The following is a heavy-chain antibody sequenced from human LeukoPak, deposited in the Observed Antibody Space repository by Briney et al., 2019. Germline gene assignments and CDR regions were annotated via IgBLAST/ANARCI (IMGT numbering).Heavy chain of an antibody. V-gene: IGHV3-21*01. J-gene: IGHJ4*02. D-gene: IGHD3-16*02. CDR1: GFTFSSYS. CDR3: AGVRRVSLYEGAFDY. Sequence: GGSLRLSCAASGFTFSSYSMNWVRQAPGKGLEWVSSISSSSYIYYADSVKGRFTISRDNAKNSLYLQMNSLRAEGTAVYYCAGVRRVSLYEGAFDYWGQGTLVTVSS. CDR2: ISSSSYI.